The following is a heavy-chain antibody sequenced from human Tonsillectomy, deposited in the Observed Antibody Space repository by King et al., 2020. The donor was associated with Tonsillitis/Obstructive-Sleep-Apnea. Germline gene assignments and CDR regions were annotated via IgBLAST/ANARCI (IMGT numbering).Heavy chain of an antibody. CDR1: GGTFSNYV. CDR2: IIPILGIA. V-gene: IGHV1-69*10. J-gene: IGHJ5*02. D-gene: IGHD2-15*01. Sequence: QLVQSGAEVKKPGSSVKVSCKASGGTFSNYVISWVRQAPGQGLEWMGGIIPILGIANYAQKFQGRVTITADKSTSTAYMELSSLRSEDTAVYYCARGWGPDGGSGLDPWGQGTLVTVSS. CDR3: ARGWGPDGGSGLDP.